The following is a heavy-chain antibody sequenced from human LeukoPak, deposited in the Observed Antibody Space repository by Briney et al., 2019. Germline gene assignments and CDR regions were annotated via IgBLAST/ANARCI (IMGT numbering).Heavy chain of an antibody. CDR3: ATIKRGSIFGYFDF. Sequence: SETLSLTCNVSGGSINSPTYYWGWIRQAPGKGLEWLGSIDYSGSTYDSPSLQNRVSMSIDTARNQFSLRLSSVTAADTAVYYCATIKRGSIFGYFDFWGQGIKVTVSS. J-gene: IGHJ4*02. CDR1: GGSINSPTYY. CDR2: IDYSGST. V-gene: IGHV4-39*07. D-gene: IGHD5-18*01.